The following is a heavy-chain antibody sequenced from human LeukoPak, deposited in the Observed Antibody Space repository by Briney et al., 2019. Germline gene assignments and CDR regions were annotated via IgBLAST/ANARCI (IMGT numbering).Heavy chain of an antibody. J-gene: IGHJ5*02. CDR2: VNEVGGT. CDR1: IDSFSNYH. D-gene: IGHD1-26*01. V-gene: IGHV4-34*01. CDR3: ARGQGATVPQVGKNWFDP. Sequence: SETLSLTCAVYIDSFSNYHWNWIRQSPSKGLEWIGEVNEVGGTNISPSLRNRVILSVDTSKNQFFLKLISVTVADTAVYYCARGQGATVPQVGKNWFDPWGQGTRVTVSS.